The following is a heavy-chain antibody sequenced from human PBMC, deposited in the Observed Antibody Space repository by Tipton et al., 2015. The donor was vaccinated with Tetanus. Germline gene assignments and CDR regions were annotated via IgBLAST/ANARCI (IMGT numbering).Heavy chain of an antibody. CDR1: GGTFSSYA. CDR3: ATRRRCLELLFHGMDL. V-gene: IGHV1-69*01. J-gene: IGHJ6*02. CDR2: IFPICRTA. D-gene: IGHD3-3*01. Sequence: QLVQSGPEVKKPGASVKVSCKASGGTFSSYAISWVRQAPGQGLEWMGGIFPICRTANYAQKFQGRVTISADESTSTAYLELSSLRAEDPGVEYRATRRRCLELLFHGMDLGHRGPALPVS.